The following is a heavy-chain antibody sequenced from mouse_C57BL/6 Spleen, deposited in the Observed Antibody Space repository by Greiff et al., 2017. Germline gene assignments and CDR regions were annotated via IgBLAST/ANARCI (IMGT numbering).Heavy chain of an antibody. V-gene: IGHV1-80*01. J-gene: IGHJ4*01. D-gene: IGHD2-4*01. Sequence: VQLQQSGAELVKPGASVKISCKASGYAFSSYWMNWVKQRPGKGLEWIGQIYPGDGDTNYNGKFKGKATLTADKSSSTAYMQLSSLTSEDSAVYFCARGDYPYYYAMDYWGQGTSVTVSS. CDR1: GYAFSSYW. CDR3: ARGDYPYYYAMDY. CDR2: IYPGDGDT.